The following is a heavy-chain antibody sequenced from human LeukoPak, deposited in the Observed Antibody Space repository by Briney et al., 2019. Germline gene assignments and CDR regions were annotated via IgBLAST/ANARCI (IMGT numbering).Heavy chain of an antibody. J-gene: IGHJ4*02. Sequence: PTGGSLRLSCAASGFTFSSYAMSWVRQAPGKGLEWVSGISGSGGSTYYADSVKGRFTISRDNSKNTLYLQMNSLRAEDTAVYYCAKAQGIAAAAAYDNWGQGTLVTVSS. CDR2: ISGSGGST. CDR3: AKAQGIAAAAAYDN. V-gene: IGHV3-23*01. CDR1: GFTFSSYA. D-gene: IGHD6-13*01.